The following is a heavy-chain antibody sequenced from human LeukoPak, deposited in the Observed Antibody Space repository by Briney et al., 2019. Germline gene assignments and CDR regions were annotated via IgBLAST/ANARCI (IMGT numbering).Heavy chain of an antibody. Sequence: SETLSLTCTVSGGSISSSRYHWVWIRQPPGEGLDWIGTISYSGSTYYNPSLKSRVTLSVDTSKNQFSLRLSSVTAADTAVYYCATYYYTGTYSYFDYWGQGVMVTVSS. CDR1: GGSISSSRYH. CDR3: ATYYYTGTYSYFDY. J-gene: IGHJ4*02. D-gene: IGHD1-26*01. V-gene: IGHV4-39*01. CDR2: ISYSGST.